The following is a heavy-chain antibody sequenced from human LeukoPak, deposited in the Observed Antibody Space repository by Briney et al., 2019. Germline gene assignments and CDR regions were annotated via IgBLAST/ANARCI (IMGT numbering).Heavy chain of an antibody. CDR3: ARYMRSCSSTSCRNRELDP. CDR2: IIPIFGTA. J-gene: IGHJ5*02. D-gene: IGHD2-2*01. V-gene: IGHV1-69*13. Sequence: ASVKVSCKASGGTFSSYAISWVRQAPGQGLEWMGGIIPIFGTANYAQKFQGRVTITADESTSTAYMELSRLRSDDTAVYYCARYMRSCSSTSCRNRELDPWGQGTLVTVSS. CDR1: GGTFSSYA.